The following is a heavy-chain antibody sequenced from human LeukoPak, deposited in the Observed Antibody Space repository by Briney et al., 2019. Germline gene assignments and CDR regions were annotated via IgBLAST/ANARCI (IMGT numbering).Heavy chain of an antibody. D-gene: IGHD2-2*01. J-gene: IGHJ4*02. CDR1: GGSISSGGYY. CDR2: IYCSGST. V-gene: IGHV4-31*03. Sequence: SQTLSLTCTVSGGSISSGGYYWSWIRQHPGKGLEWIGHIYCSGSTYYNPSLKSRVTISVDTSKNQFSLKLNSVTAADTAVYYCTRGMPDLWLNFDYWGQGTLVTVSS. CDR3: TRGMPDLWLNFDY.